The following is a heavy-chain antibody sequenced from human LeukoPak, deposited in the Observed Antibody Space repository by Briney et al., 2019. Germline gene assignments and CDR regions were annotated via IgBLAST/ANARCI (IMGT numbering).Heavy chain of an antibody. D-gene: IGHD5-18*01. CDR2: IYYSGST. J-gene: IGHJ3*02. Sequence: TSETLSLTCTVSGGSISSYYWSWLRQPPGKGLEWIGYIYYSGSTNYNPSLKSRVTISVDTSKNQFSLKLSSVTAADTAVYYCARGGYSYANDAFDIWGQGTMVTVSS. CDR1: GGSISSYY. V-gene: IGHV4-59*01. CDR3: ARGGYSYANDAFDI.